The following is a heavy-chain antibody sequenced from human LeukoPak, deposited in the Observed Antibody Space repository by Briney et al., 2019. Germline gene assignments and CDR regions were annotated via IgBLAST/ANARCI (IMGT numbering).Heavy chain of an antibody. CDR1: GYTFTSYG. J-gene: IGHJ6*03. CDR3: ARDLHRVVVRGVPHYYYYMDV. D-gene: IGHD3-10*01. Sequence: ASVKVSCKASGYTFTSYGISWVRQAPGQGLEWMGWISTYNGNTNYAQKLQGRVTMTTDTSTSIAYMELRSLRSDDTAVYYCARDLHRVVVRGVPHYYYYMDVWGKGTTVTISS. CDR2: ISTYNGNT. V-gene: IGHV1-18*01.